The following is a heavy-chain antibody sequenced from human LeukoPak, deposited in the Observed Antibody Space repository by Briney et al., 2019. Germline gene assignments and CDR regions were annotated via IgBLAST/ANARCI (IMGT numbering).Heavy chain of an antibody. CDR3: ARDKETVATYYYYYMDV. CDR1: GYTFTSYG. CDR2: ISAHNGNT. V-gene: IGHV1-18*01. Sequence: ASVKVSCKASGYTFTSYGISWVRQAPGQGLEWMGWISAHNGNTNYEEKVQGRVTMTTDTSTSTAYMELRSLRSDDTAVYYCARDKETVATYYYYYMDVWGKGTTVTVSS. D-gene: IGHD6-19*01. J-gene: IGHJ6*03.